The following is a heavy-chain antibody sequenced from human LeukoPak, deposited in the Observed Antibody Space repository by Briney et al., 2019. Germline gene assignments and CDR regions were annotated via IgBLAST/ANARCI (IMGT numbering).Heavy chain of an antibody. CDR3: ARERITMVVVPITFFDY. CDR1: GYSISRGYY. CDR2: MYHSAST. D-gene: IGHD3-22*01. Sequence: SETLSLTCGVSGYSISRGYYWGWIRQPPGKGLEWIGSMYHSASTYYNPSLKSRVTISVDTSKNQFSLKLSSVTAADTAVYYCARERITMVVVPITFFDYWGQGTLVTVSS. J-gene: IGHJ4*02. V-gene: IGHV4-38-2*01.